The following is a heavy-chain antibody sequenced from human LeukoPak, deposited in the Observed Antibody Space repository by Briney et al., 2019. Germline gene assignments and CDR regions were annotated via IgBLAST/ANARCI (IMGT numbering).Heavy chain of an antibody. CDR3: ARINTIMATFDY. V-gene: IGHV4-38-2*02. D-gene: IGHD5-24*01. Sequence: SETLSLTCTVSGCFITSNYYWGWIRQPPGKGLEWIATISHSGSTYYNPSLKSRVTISVETSKNQFSLKLSSVTAADTAVYYCARINTIMATFDYWGQGTLVTVSS. J-gene: IGHJ4*02. CDR1: GCFITSNYY. CDR2: ISHSGST.